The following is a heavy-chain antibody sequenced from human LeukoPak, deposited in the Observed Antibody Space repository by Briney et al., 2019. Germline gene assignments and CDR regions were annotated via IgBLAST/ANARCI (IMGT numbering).Heavy chain of an antibody. Sequence: SQTLSLTCDISGDTVSSNSATWSWIRQSPSGGLEWLGRTYYGSKWFNDYAVSVKSRISVNPDTSKNQFSLHLNAVTPEDTAVYYCARGNSGLRAFDIWGQGTTVTVSS. CDR2: TYYGSKWFN. J-gene: IGHJ3*02. D-gene: IGHD1-26*01. CDR1: GDTVSSNSAT. CDR3: ARGNSGLRAFDI. V-gene: IGHV6-1*01.